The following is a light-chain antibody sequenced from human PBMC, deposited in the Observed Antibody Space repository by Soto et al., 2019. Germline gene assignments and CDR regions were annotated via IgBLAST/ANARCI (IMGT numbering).Light chain of an antibody. CDR1: RSNIGTNT. CDR2: TSN. Sequence: QSVLTQPPSASGTPGQMVTISCSGSRSNIGTNTLNWYQQFPGTAPELLISTSNRRPSGVRDRFSGSKSGTSASLAITGLQSGDEAVYYCAAWDDSLNVVVFGGGTKLTVL. V-gene: IGLV1-44*01. J-gene: IGLJ2*01. CDR3: AAWDDSLNVVV.